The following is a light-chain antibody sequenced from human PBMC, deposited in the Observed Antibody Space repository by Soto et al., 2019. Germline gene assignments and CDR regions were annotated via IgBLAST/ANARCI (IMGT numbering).Light chain of an antibody. Sequence: DIQMTQSPSTLSASVGDRGTSTCRASQSIATWLAWYHQKPGRAPKLLIYDVSNLESGVPSRFSGRGSGTEFTLTIISLQPDDFSTDYCQQSYTVPITFGQGTRLENK. CDR1: QSIATW. CDR2: DVS. J-gene: IGKJ5*01. CDR3: QQSYTVPIT. V-gene: IGKV1-5*01.